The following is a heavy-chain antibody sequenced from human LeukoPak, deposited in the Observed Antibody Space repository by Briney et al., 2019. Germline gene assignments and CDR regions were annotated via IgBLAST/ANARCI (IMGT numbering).Heavy chain of an antibody. CDR3: ARDTGDSGSYYGFDY. J-gene: IGHJ4*02. CDR1: GYTFTSYG. CDR2: ISAYNGNT. D-gene: IGHD3-10*01. V-gene: IGHV1-18*01. Sequence: ASVKVSCKASGYTFTSYGISWVRQAPGQGLEWMGWISAYNGNTNYAQKLQGRVTMTTDTSTSTAYMELRSLRSDDTAVYYCARDTGDSGSYYGFDYWGQGTLVTVSS.